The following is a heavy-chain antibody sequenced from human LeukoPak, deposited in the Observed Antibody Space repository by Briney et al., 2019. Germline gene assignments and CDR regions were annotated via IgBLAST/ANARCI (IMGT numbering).Heavy chain of an antibody. Sequence: GESLKISCKGSGYTFSSYWIGWMRQMPGEGLEWMGIIYPGDSDTRYSPSLQGQVTISVDTSIGTAYLQWSSLKASDTAIYYCARQNDFRLDYWGQGTLVTVSS. D-gene: IGHD3-3*01. CDR1: GYTFSSYW. CDR2: IYPGDSDT. J-gene: IGHJ4*02. CDR3: ARQNDFRLDY. V-gene: IGHV5-51*01.